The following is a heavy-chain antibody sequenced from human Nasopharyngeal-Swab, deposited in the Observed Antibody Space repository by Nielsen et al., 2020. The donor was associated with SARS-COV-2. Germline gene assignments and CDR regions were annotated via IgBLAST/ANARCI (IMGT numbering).Heavy chain of an antibody. D-gene: IGHD4-17*01. J-gene: IGHJ4*02. V-gene: IGHV3-30*18. CDR1: GFTFSSSG. CDR2: MSYDGSNE. Sequence: GGSLRLSCAASGFTFSSSGMDWVRQAPGKGLEWVAVMSYDGSNEYYEDSVKGRFTISRDNSKNTLYLQMNSLRVEDTAVYYCAKDVHGDYGGIDYWGQGTLVTVSS. CDR3: AKDVHGDYGGIDY.